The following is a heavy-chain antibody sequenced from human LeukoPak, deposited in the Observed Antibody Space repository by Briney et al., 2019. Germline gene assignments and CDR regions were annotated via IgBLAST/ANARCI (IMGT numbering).Heavy chain of an antibody. CDR2: ISINTDT. Sequence: GGSLTLSCAASGIAVTGNYMSWVRQPPGKRLEWVSFISINTDTFYADSVRGRFTISRDSSENTLFLQMNSLRDEDSAVYYCAIAQSWDELFDSWGQGTPVTVSS. CDR1: GIAVTGNY. CDR3: AIAQSWDELFDS. V-gene: IGHV3-53*01. J-gene: IGHJ4*02. D-gene: IGHD1-26*01.